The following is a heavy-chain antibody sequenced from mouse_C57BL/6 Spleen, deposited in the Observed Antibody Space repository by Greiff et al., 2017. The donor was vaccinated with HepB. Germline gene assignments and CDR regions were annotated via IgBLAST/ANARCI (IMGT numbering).Heavy chain of an antibody. Sequence: EVQGVESGPELVKPGASVKMSCKASGYTFTDYNMHWVKQSHGKSLEWIGYINPNNGGTSYNQKFKGKATLTVNKSSSTAYMELRSLTSEDSAVYYCARSRNYVGYAMDYWGQGTSVTVSS. V-gene: IGHV1-22*01. J-gene: IGHJ4*01. CDR2: INPNNGGT. D-gene: IGHD1-1*01. CDR3: ARSRNYVGYAMDY. CDR1: GYTFTDYN.